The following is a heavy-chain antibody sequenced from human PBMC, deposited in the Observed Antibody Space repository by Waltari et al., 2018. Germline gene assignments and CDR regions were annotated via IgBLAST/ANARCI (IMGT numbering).Heavy chain of an antibody. J-gene: IGHJ4*02. D-gene: IGHD3-10*01. Sequence: QVQLVESGGGVVQPGRSLRLSCAASGFSVSGYSMHWVRQAPGKGLEWVAVLLYDGSTSYYADSMKGRFTISRDNSENTLYLQMNSLRIEDTAVFYCARDRQSGGFRYDYWGQGTLVTVSS. CDR2: LLYDGSTS. V-gene: IGHV3-30*01. CDR3: ARDRQSGGFRYDY. CDR1: GFSVSGYS.